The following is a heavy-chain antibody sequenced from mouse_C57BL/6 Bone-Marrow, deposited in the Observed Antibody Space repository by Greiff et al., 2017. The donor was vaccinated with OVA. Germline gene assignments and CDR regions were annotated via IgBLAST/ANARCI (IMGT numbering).Heavy chain of an antibody. CDR1: GYSFTDYN. J-gene: IGHJ3*01. CDR2: INPNYGST. CDR3: ARKNYSNSPFAY. V-gene: IGHV1-39*01. Sequence: VQLKQSGPELVKPGASVKISCKASGYSFTDYNMNWVKQSNGKSLEWIGVINPNYGSTSYNQKFKGKATLTVDQSSSTAYMQLNSLTSEDTAVYYCARKNYSNSPFAYWGQGTLVTVSA. D-gene: IGHD2-5*01.